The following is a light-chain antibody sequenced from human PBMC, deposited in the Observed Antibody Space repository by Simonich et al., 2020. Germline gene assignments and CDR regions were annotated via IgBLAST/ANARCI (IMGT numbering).Light chain of an antibody. CDR3: SSYTSSSTLV. J-gene: IGLJ2*01. V-gene: IGLV2-14*03. Sequence: QPALTQPASVSGSPGQSITISCTGTSRDVGGYNYFSWSKHHPGKSPKLMLYDVCKRPSGCSNRFSGSKAGNTASLTISGLQAEDEADYYCSSYTSSSTLVFGGGTKLTVL. CDR1: SRDVGGYNY. CDR2: DVC.